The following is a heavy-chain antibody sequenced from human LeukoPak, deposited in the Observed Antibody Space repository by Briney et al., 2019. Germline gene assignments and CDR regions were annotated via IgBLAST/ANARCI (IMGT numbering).Heavy chain of an antibody. V-gene: IGHV3-7*05. Sequence: GGSLRLSCAVSGFTFSRYWMSWVRQAPGKGLEWVANIKHDGSVKYYVDSVKGRFTISRDNAKNSLYLQMNSLRAEDTAVYFCARDESHSSDYWGQGTLVTVSS. CDR3: ARDESHSSDY. CDR2: IKHDGSVK. CDR1: GFTFSRYW. D-gene: IGHD6-13*01. J-gene: IGHJ4*02.